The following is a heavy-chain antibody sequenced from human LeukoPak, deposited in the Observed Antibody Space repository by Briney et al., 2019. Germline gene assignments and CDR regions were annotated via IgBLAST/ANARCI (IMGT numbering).Heavy chain of an antibody. CDR2: ISGGGANT. Sequence: GGSLRLSCAASGFSFSNSGMSWVRQAPAKGLEWVAGISGGGANTHYADSVKGRFTISRDNSKDTLFLQMNSLRDEDTAIYYCSKWNGYGDYWGQGTLVTVSS. J-gene: IGHJ4*02. D-gene: IGHD1-1*01. CDR3: SKWNGYGDY. V-gene: IGHV3-23*01. CDR1: GFSFSNSG.